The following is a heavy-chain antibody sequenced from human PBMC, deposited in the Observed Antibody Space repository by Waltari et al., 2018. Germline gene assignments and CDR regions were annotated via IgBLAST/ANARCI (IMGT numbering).Heavy chain of an antibody. CDR1: GYTFIDSY. CDR3: AKIYSAYDS. Sequence: QVQLVQSGAEVKEPGASVTVSCKASGYTFIDSYIHWVRQAPGQGLEWMGWMNPNNGGTKYAEKFQGRVTMTRDTPITTAYMELRSVRSDDTAVYYCAKIYSAYDSWGQGTLVTVSS. J-gene: IGHJ4*02. D-gene: IGHD5-12*01. CDR2: MNPNNGGT. V-gene: IGHV1-2*02.